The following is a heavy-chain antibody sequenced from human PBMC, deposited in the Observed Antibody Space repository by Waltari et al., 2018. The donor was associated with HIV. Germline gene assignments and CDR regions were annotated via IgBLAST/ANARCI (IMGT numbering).Heavy chain of an antibody. J-gene: IGHJ5*02. D-gene: IGHD5-12*01. V-gene: IGHV1-8*01. CDR2: INPKSGKV. Sequence: QVQLAQSGAEVKKPGASVKVSCGASGYKFTSYDINWVRQASGRGLEWMGWINPKSGKVGYSENLQGRGTMTADTSINTAYRELTRLRPEDTAMYVCAGGGPTGSWRLDPWGNGTRVSVSS. CDR3: AGGGPTGSWRLDP. CDR1: GYKFTSYD.